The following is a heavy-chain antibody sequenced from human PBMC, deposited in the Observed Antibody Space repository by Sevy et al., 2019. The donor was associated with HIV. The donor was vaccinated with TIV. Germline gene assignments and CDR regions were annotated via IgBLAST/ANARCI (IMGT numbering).Heavy chain of an antibody. CDR2: ISWDGGST. V-gene: IGHV3-43D*04. Sequence: GGSLRLSCAASGFTFDDYAMHWVRQAPGKGLEWVSLISWDGGSTYYADSVKGRFTISRDNSKNSLYLQMNSLRAEDTALYYCAKNTDYGSGSSPFDYWGQGTLVTVSS. D-gene: IGHD3-10*01. CDR1: GFTFDDYA. CDR3: AKNTDYGSGSSPFDY. J-gene: IGHJ4*02.